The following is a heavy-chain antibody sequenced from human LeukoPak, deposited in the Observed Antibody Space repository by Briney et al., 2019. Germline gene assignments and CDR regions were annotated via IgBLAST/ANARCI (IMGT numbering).Heavy chain of an antibody. J-gene: IGHJ4*02. CDR2: ISGSGATT. CDR3: AKSGEGGTTIRTWVDY. CDR1: GFTLSTNA. D-gene: IGHD1-1*01. Sequence: GGSLRLSCLTSGFTLSTNAMSWVCQAPGKGLEWVSTISGSGATTYHADSVRGRFTISRDNSRDNSKNMLYLQMNSLRAEDTAIYYCAKSGEGGTTIRTWVDYWGQGTLVTVSS. V-gene: IGHV3-23*01.